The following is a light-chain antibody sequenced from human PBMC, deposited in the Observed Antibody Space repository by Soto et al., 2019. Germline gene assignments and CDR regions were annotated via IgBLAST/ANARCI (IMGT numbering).Light chain of an antibody. CDR1: QSVSSSY. V-gene: IGKV3-20*01. Sequence: EVVLTQSPGTLSLSPGESATLSCRASQSVSSSYLAWYQQKPGQAPRLLIYGASSRATGVPDRFGGSGSGTDFTLTISRLEPEDFAVYYCQQYGSSPVTFGQGTKVEIK. J-gene: IGKJ1*01. CDR3: QQYGSSPVT. CDR2: GAS.